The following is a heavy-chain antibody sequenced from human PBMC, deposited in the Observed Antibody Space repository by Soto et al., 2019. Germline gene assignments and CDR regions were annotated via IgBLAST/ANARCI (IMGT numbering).Heavy chain of an antibody. CDR1: GGTFSSYA. J-gene: IGHJ4*02. V-gene: IGHV1-69*13. CDR2: IIPMFGTA. CDR3: AMSRANYYDSRGYYYSTFDY. D-gene: IGHD3-22*01. Sequence: GASVKVSCKTSGGTFSSYAISWVRQAPGQGLEWMGGIIPMFGTANYAQKFQGRVTITADESTSTAYMELSSLRSEDTAVYYCAMSRANYYDSRGYYYSTFDYWGQGTLVTVSS.